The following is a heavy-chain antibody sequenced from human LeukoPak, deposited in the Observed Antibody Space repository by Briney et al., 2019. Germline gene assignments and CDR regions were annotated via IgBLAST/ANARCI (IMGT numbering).Heavy chain of an antibody. CDR1: GGTFSSYA. Sequence: ASVKVSCKASGGTFSSYAISWVRQAPGQGLEWMGGIIPIFGTANYAQKFQGRVTITTDESTSTAYMELSSLRSEDTAVYYCARVPYCSSTSCPGGPYYYYMDVWGKGTTVTVSS. CDR3: ARVPYCSSTSCPGGPYYYYMDV. CDR2: IIPIFGTA. D-gene: IGHD2-2*01. J-gene: IGHJ6*03. V-gene: IGHV1-69*05.